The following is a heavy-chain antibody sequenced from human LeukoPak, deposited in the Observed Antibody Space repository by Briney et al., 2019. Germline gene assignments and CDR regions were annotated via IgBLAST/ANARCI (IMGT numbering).Heavy chain of an antibody. D-gene: IGHD3-9*01. CDR3: VRRGRDYDILTGYYILGMDV. CDR2: IYTGDSDT. V-gene: IGHV5-51*01. J-gene: IGHJ6*04. Sequence: GESLQISCKGSGYTFINYWSGWVRQVPGKGLEWMGIIYTGDSDTKYSPSFQGLVTSSADKSISTAYLQWSSLRASDTAKYYRVRRGRDYDILTGYYILGMDVWGKGTTVIVSS. CDR1: GYTFINYW.